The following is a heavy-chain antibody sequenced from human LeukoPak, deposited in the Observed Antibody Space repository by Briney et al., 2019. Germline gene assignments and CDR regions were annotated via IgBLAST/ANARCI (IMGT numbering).Heavy chain of an antibody. J-gene: IGHJ5*02. D-gene: IGHD2-2*01. V-gene: IGHV4-34*01. Sequence: PSETLSLTCAVYGGSFRGYYWSWIRQPPGKGLEWIGEINHSGSTNYDPSLKSRVTISVDTSKNQFSLKLSSVTAADTAVYYCARPGRYCSSTSCRRGYNWFDPWGQGTLVTVSS. CDR3: ARPGRYCSSTSCRRGYNWFDP. CDR2: INHSGST. CDR1: GGSFRGYY.